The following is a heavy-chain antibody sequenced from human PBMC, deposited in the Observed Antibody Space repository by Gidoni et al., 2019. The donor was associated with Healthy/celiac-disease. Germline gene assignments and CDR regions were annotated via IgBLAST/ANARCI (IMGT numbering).Heavy chain of an antibody. D-gene: IGHD3-22*01. Sequence: QVQLQQWGAGLLKPSETLSLTCAVYGGSFSGYYWSWIRQPPGKGPEWIGEINHSGSTNYNPSLKSRVTISVDTSKNQFSLKLSSVTAADTAVYYSARGSAYYFDSSGLTEYFQHWGQGTLVTVSS. CDR2: INHSGST. CDR1: GGSFSGYY. CDR3: ARGSAYYFDSSGLTEYFQH. J-gene: IGHJ1*01. V-gene: IGHV4-34*01.